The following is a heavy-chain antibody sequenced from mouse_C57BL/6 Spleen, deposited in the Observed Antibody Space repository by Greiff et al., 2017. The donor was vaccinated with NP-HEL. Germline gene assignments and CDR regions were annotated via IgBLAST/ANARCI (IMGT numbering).Heavy chain of an antibody. Sequence: QVQLQQSGAELVKPGASVKISCKASGYAFSSYWMNWVKQRPGKGLEWIGQIYPGDGDTNYNGKFKGKATLTADKSSSTAYMQLSSLTSEDSAVYFCAREEKIYDGYYADYWGQGTTLTVSS. CDR3: AREEKIYDGYYADY. D-gene: IGHD2-3*01. V-gene: IGHV1-80*01. CDR1: GYAFSSYW. CDR2: IYPGDGDT. J-gene: IGHJ2*01.